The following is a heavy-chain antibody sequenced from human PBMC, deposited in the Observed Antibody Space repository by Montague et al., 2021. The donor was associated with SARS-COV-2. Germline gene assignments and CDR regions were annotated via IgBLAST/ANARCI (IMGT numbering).Heavy chain of an antibody. V-gene: IGHV3-23*01. CDR3: AKDIGGSGGWPIFDF. J-gene: IGHJ4*02. Sequence: SLRLSCAASGFTFSSYWMGWVRQAPGKGLEWVSLIRSRGDSTYYADSVKGRFTISRDNSRNTLYLHMNSLRADDTAIYYCAKDIGGSGGWPIFDFWGQGTLVTVSS. D-gene: IGHD6-25*01. CDR1: GFTFSSYW. CDR2: IRSRGDST.